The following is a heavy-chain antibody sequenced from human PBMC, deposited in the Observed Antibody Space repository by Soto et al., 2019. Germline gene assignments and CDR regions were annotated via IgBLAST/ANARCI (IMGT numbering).Heavy chain of an antibody. CDR3: ATPSMVLPYYFDY. J-gene: IGHJ4*02. Sequence: QLQLQESGPGLVKPSETLSLTCTVSGGSISSSSYYWGWIRQPPGKGLEWIGSIYYSGSTYYNPSLKSRVTISVDTSNNQFSLKLSSVTAADTAVYYCATPSMVLPYYFDYWGQGTLVTVSS. D-gene: IGHD3-10*01. V-gene: IGHV4-39*01. CDR1: GGSISSSSYY. CDR2: IYYSGST.